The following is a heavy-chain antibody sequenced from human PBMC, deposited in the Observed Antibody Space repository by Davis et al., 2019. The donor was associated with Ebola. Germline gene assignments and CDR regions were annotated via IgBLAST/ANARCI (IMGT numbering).Heavy chain of an antibody. CDR2: ISPTGSTI. D-gene: IGHD3-3*01. V-gene: IGHV3-11*01. CDR1: GFTFSDYY. CDR3: ARYKDFWSGYVNDY. J-gene: IGHJ4*02. Sequence: GGSLRLSCAASGFTFSDYYMSWIRQAPGKGLEWISYISPTGSTIYYADSVKGQFTISRDNAKNSLYLQMNSLRVEDTAVYYCARYKDFWSGYVNDYWGQGTQVTVSS.